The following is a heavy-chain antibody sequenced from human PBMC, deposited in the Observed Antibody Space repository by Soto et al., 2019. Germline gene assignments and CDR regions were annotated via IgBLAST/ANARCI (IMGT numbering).Heavy chain of an antibody. V-gene: IGHV3-9*02. CDR2: VSWNGDNI. CDR1: GFISDDYA. D-gene: IGHD6-6*01. Sequence: EVQLVESGGGLVQPGRSLRLSCAASGFISDDYAMHWVLQAPGKGLEWVSGVSWNGDNIGYADSVKGRFTISRDNAKNSLYMQMNSLRAEDTALYYCAKDRYPEYSSSRGGFDYWGQGTLVTVSS. J-gene: IGHJ4*02. CDR3: AKDRYPEYSSSRGGFDY.